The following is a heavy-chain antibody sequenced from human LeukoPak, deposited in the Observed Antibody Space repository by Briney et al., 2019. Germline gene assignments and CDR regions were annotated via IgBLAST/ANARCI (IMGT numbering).Heavy chain of an antibody. J-gene: IGHJ4*02. Sequence: GGSVRLSCAASGFDFSDYWMSWVRQAPGRGLEWVANIKEDGSEKYYVDSVKGRFTIYRDNAKNSMYLQMNRLRAEDTAVYYCARDSTSEVLRYFDALQYFDSWGQGTLVTVSS. CDR1: GFDFSDYW. V-gene: IGHV3-7*04. CDR3: ARDSTSEVLRYFDALQYFDS. D-gene: IGHD3-9*01. CDR2: IKEDGSEK.